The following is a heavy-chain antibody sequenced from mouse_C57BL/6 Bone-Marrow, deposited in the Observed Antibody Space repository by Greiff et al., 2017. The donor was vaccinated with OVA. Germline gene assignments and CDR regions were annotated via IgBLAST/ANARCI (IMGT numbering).Heavy chain of an antibody. D-gene: IGHD4-1*01. CDR1: GFTFSSYA. V-gene: IGHV5-4*03. Sequence: EVKVVESGGGLVKPGGSLKLSCAASGFTFSSYAMSWVRQTPEKRLEWVATISDGGSYTYYPDNVKGRFTISRDNAKNNLYLQMSHLKSEDTAIYYCARANWDRFDYWGQGTTLTVSS. CDR3: ARANWDRFDY. J-gene: IGHJ2*01. CDR2: ISDGGSYT.